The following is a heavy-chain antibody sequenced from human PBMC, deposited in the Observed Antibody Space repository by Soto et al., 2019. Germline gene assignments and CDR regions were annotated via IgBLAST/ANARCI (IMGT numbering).Heavy chain of an antibody. Sequence: SETLSLTCSVSGDYISSVDYYWSWLRQPPGKGLEWMVYVSYIGNTHYNPSLESRVAISVETSNNQFSLKLTSVTAAETAVYFCATYDSTGHGXWGPGTLVTVSX. CDR2: VSYIGNT. D-gene: IGHD2-8*02. CDR3: ATYDSTGHGX. J-gene: IGHJ4*02. V-gene: IGHV4-30-4*01. CDR1: GDYISSVDYY.